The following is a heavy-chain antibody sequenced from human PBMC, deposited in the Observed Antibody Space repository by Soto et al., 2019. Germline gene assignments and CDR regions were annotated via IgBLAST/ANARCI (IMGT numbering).Heavy chain of an antibody. V-gene: IGHV4-4*07. CDR3: ASLVYSSGCYYFDY. CDR1: GGSISSYY. CDR2: IYTSDST. J-gene: IGHJ4*02. D-gene: IGHD6-19*01. Sequence: VQLQESGPGLVKSSEILSLTCTVSGGSISSYYWAWIRQPVGSGLEYIGRIYTSDSTNYNPAFKRRVAMSVDASKNQFSLQMTSVTAADTAVYYCASLVYSSGCYYFDYWGPGILVTVSS.